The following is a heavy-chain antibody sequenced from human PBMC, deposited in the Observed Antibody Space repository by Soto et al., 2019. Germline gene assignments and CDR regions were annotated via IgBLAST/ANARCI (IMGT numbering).Heavy chain of an antibody. Sequence: QVQLVESGGGVVQPGRSLRLSCAASGFTFSSYGMHWVRQAPGKVLEWVAFIWDDGGNKFYAESVKGRFTISRDNSKNTLYLQMTSLSAEDTAMYYCARDGDVNTGFGKDYWGQGTLVTVSS. CDR3: ARDGDVNTGFGKDY. J-gene: IGHJ4*02. D-gene: IGHD3-16*01. CDR2: IWDDGGNK. CDR1: GFTFSSYG. V-gene: IGHV3-33*01.